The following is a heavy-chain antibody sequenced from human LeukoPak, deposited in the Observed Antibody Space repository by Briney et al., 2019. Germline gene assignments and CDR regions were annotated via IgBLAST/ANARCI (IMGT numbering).Heavy chain of an antibody. D-gene: IGHD6-13*01. CDR2: ISSSSSYR. Sequence: GGSLRLSCTASGFTFSGFNIHWVRQAPGRGLEWVSCISSSSSYRYYADSVKGRFTISRDNAKNSVYLQMNSLRAKDTAVYYCARDGSSSWYYYWGQGTLVTVSS. V-gene: IGHV3-21*01. CDR3: ARDGSSSWYYY. J-gene: IGHJ4*02. CDR1: GFTFSGFN.